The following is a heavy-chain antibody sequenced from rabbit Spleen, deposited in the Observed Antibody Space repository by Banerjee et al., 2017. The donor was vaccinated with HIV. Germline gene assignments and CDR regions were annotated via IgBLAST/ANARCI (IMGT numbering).Heavy chain of an antibody. CDR3: VREVAAKFNL. CDR2: IDPVFGIT. V-gene: IGHV1S47*01. D-gene: IGHD4-1*01. Sequence: QEQLVESGGGLVQPGGSLKLSCKASGFDLSAYGVSWVRQVPGKGLEWIGYIDPVFGITYYANWVNGRFTISSHNAQNTLFLQLNSLTAADTATYFCVREVAAKFNLWGPGTLVTVS. CDR1: GFDLSAYG. J-gene: IGHJ4*01.